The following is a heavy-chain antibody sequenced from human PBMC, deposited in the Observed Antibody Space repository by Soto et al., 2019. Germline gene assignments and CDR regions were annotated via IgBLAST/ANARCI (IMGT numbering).Heavy chain of an antibody. CDR2: ISGSGGST. V-gene: IGHV3-23*01. CDR1: GFTFSSYA. CDR3: AKVSEWLGHYYYYGMDV. Sequence: GGSLRLSCAASGFTFSSYAMSWVRQAPGKGLEWVSAISGSGGSTYYADSVKGRFTISRDNSKNTLYLQMNSLRAEDTAVYYCAKVSEWLGHYYYYGMDVWGQGTTVTVSS. D-gene: IGHD6-19*01. J-gene: IGHJ6*02.